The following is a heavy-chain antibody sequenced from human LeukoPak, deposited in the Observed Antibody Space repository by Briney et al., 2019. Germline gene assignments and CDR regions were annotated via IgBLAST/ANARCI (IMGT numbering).Heavy chain of an antibody. CDR2: IYTSGST. Sequence: PSQTLSLTCTVSGGSISSGSYYWSWIRQPAGKGLEWIGRIYTSGSTNYNPSLKSRVTISVDTSKNQFSLKLSSVTAADTAVYYCARNPHYDILTGNDIWGQGTMVTVSS. D-gene: IGHD3-9*01. CDR3: ARNPHYDILTGNDI. J-gene: IGHJ3*02. V-gene: IGHV4-61*02. CDR1: GGSISSGSYY.